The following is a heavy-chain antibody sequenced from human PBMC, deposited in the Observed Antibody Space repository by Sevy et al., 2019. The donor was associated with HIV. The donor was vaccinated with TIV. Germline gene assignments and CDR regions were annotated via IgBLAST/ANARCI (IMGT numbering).Heavy chain of an antibody. CDR3: AATYYDSSGYQIGVAFDI. D-gene: IGHD3-22*01. V-gene: IGHV1-58*01. Sequence: ASVKVSCKASGFTFTSSAVQWVRQARGQRIEWIGWIVVGSGNTNYAQKFQERVTITRDMSTSTAYMELSSLRSEDTAVYYCAATYYDSSGYQIGVAFDISGQGTLVTVSS. CDR2: IVVGSGNT. J-gene: IGHJ3*02. CDR1: GFTFTSSA.